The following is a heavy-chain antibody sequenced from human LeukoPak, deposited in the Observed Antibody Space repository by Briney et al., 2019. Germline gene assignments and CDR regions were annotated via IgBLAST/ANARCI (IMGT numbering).Heavy chain of an antibody. CDR1: GFTFSSHE. J-gene: IGHJ4*02. CDR3: ARWSRLGELSSDY. V-gene: IGHV3-48*03. D-gene: IGHD3-16*02. CDR2: ISSSGSII. Sequence: GGSLRLSCSASGFTFSSHEMNWVRQAPGKGLEWVSYISSSGSIIYYADSVKGRFTISRDNAKNSLYLQMSSLRAEDTAVYYCARWSRLGELSSDYWGQGTLVSVSS.